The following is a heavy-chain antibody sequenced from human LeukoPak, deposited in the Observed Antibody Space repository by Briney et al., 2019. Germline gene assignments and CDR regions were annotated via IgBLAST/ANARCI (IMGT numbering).Heavy chain of an antibody. CDR2: ISGSGGST. CDR1: GFTVSNND. Sequence: GGSLRLSCAASGFTVSNNDMTWVRQAPGKGLEWVSAISGSGGSTYYADSVKGRFTISRDNSKNTLYLQMNSLRAEDTAVYYCAKDRAMIVVASFDYWGQGTLVTVSS. V-gene: IGHV3-23*01. D-gene: IGHD3-22*01. J-gene: IGHJ4*02. CDR3: AKDRAMIVVASFDY.